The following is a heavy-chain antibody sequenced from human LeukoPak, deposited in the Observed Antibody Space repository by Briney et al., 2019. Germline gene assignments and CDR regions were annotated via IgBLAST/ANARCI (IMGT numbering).Heavy chain of an antibody. J-gene: IGHJ6*04. V-gene: IGHV3-49*04. D-gene: IGHD6-13*01. CDR3: TRGTAAAEKANV. CDR1: GFTFSNYA. Sequence: QPGGSLRLSCAASGFTFSNYAMSWVRQAPGKGLEGVGFIRSKAYGGTTEYAASVKGRFTISRDDSKSIAYLQMNSLKTEDTAVYYSTRGTAAAEKANVWGKGTTVTVSS. CDR2: IRSKAYGGTT.